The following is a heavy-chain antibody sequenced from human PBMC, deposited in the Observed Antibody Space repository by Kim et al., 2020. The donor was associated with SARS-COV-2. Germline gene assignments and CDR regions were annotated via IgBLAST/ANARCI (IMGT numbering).Heavy chain of an antibody. CDR3: ARGGYFYYIMDV. J-gene: IGHJ6*02. CDR2: IYYSGNT. Sequence: SQTLSLTCVVSGGSISSGDLYWGWVRQPPGKGLEWIGHIYYSGNTYYNPSVKSRITMSVDTSKNQFSLNLTSVTAADTAVYYCARGGYFYYIMDVWGQGTTVTVSS. CDR1: GGSISSGDLY. V-gene: IGHV4-30-4*01.